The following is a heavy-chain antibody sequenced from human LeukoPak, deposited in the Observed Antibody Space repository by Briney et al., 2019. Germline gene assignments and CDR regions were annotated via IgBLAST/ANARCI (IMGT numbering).Heavy chain of an antibody. D-gene: IGHD3-16*01. CDR1: GGSFSSYT. J-gene: IGHJ3*01. CDR3: ARERGTIVFDV. CDR2: IIPMFHKT. V-gene: IGHV1-69*13. Sequence: GASVKVSCKASGGSFSSYTFDWVRQAPGQGLEWVGGIIPMFHKTDYAQTFQGRVTITADEITNTVYMELSSLRSEDTAVYYCARERGTIVFDVWGHETLVTVSS.